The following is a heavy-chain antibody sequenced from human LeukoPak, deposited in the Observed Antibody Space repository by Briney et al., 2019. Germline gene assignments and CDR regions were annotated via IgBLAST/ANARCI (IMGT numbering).Heavy chain of an antibody. CDR3: ARVRLFGSGRTGFDY. D-gene: IGHD6-19*01. CDR2: IYYSGST. CDR1: GGSISSNNNY. V-gene: IGHV4-39*07. Sequence: SETLSLTCTVSGGSISSNNNYWGWIRQPPGKVLEWIGSIYYSGSTYYNPSLKSRVTISVDTSKNQFSLKLSSVTAADTAVYYCARVRLFGSGRTGFDYWGQGTLVTVSS. J-gene: IGHJ4*02.